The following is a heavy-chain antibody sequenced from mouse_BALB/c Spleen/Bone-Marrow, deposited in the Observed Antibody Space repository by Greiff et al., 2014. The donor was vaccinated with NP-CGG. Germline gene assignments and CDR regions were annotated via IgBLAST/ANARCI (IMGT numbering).Heavy chain of an antibody. CDR1: GFPLTNYG. CDR2: IWSDGNT. V-gene: IGHV2-6*02. CDR3: ARNPYGNYAMDY. Sequence: QVQLQQSGPGLVAPSQSLSITCTVSGFPLTNYGVHWVRQPPGKGLEWLVVIWSDGNTTYNSALKSRLSISKDNSKSQVFLKMNSLQTDDTAMYYCARNPYGNYAMDYWGQGTSVTVSS. J-gene: IGHJ4*01. D-gene: IGHD2-10*02.